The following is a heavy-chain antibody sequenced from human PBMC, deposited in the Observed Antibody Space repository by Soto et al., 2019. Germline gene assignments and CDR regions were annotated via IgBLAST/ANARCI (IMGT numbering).Heavy chain of an antibody. V-gene: IGHV4-39*01. D-gene: IGHD2-21*02. J-gene: IGHJ4*02. CDR2: IYYSGST. Sequence: PSETLSLTCTVSGGSISSSSYYWGWIRQPPGKGLAWIGSIYYSGSTYYNPSLKSRVTISVDTSKNQFSLKLSSVTAADTAVYYCARLGVTGWIYYFDYWGQGTLVTVSS. CDR3: ARLGVTGWIYYFDY. CDR1: GGSISSSSYY.